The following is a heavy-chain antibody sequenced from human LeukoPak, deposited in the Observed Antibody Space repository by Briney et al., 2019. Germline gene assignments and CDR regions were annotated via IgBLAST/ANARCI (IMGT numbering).Heavy chain of an antibody. J-gene: IGHJ5*02. CDR3: ARVGYCSGGSCYSDFENWFDP. CDR1: GYSFTSYW. CDR2: ILPDDSDT. V-gene: IGHV5-51*01. Sequence: GESLKISCKGSGYSFTSYWIGWVRQMPGKGLEWMGIILPDDSDTTYSPSFQGQVTISADKSISTAYLQWRSLKVSDTAMYYCARVGYCSGGSCYSDFENWFDPWGQGTLVTVS. D-gene: IGHD2-15*01.